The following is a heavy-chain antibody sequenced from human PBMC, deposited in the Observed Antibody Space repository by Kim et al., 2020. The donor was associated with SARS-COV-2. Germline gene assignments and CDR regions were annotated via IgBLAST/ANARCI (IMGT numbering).Heavy chain of an antibody. Sequence: NKRYSQKFQARVPITRDTSATTAYLELSGLRSEDTAVYYCAREAVAGSFDYWGQGTLVTVSS. J-gene: IGHJ4*02. CDR3: AREAVAGSFDY. V-gene: IGHV1-3*01. D-gene: IGHD6-19*01. CDR2: NK.